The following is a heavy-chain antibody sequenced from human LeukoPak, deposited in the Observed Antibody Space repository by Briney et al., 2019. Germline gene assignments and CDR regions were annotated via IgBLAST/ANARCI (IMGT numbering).Heavy chain of an antibody. Sequence: GGSLRLSCAASEFAFNKYWMHWVRHTPGKGLVWVSRINGDGSTTSYADSVKGGFTISRDNAKNTLYLQMSSLRAEDTAVYYCATGNYYDSRGYYTFGHWGQGILVTVSS. V-gene: IGHV3-74*01. D-gene: IGHD3-22*01. CDR3: ATGNYYDSRGYYTFGH. CDR2: INGDGSTT. J-gene: IGHJ4*02. CDR1: EFAFNKYW.